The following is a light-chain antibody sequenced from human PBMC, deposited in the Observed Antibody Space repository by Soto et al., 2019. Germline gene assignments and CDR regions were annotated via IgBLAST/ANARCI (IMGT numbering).Light chain of an antibody. CDR2: AAS. V-gene: IGKV1-39*01. J-gene: IGKJ2*01. CDR3: QQSYSLPYT. CDR1: QSIDNF. Sequence: DIQMTQSPSSLSASVGDRVTITCRPSQSIDNFLNWYQQKPGKAPNLLIYAASSLQSGVSSRCRGSGSGTDFTLTISSLQPEESATDYCQQSYSLPYTFGQGTKVGIK.